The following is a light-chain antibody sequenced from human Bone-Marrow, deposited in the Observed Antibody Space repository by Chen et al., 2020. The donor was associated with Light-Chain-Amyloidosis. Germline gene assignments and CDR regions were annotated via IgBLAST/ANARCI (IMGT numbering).Light chain of an antibody. J-gene: IGLJ3*02. CDR3: QVWDRSSDGPV. CDR2: DDS. V-gene: IGLV3-21*02. Sequence: SYVLTRPSSVSVAPGQTATIACGGNNIGSTSVHWYQQTPGQAPLLVVYDDSDRPSGIPERLSGSNSGNTATLTISRVEAGDEADYYCQVWDRSSDGPVFGGGTKLTVL. CDR1: NIGSTS.